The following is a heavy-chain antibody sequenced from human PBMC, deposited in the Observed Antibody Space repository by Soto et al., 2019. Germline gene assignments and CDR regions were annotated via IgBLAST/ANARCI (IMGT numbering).Heavy chain of an antibody. CDR3: AKSDSSSWYNPWFDP. J-gene: IGHJ5*02. V-gene: IGHV3-23*01. CDR2: ISGSGGST. CDR1: GFTFSSYV. Sequence: EVQLLESGGGLVQPGGSLRLSCAASGFTFSSYVMSWVRQAPGKGLEWVSAISGSGGSTYYADSVKGRFTISRDNSKNTLYLQMNSLRAEDTAVYYCAKSDSSSWYNPWFDPWGQGTLVTVSS. D-gene: IGHD6-13*01.